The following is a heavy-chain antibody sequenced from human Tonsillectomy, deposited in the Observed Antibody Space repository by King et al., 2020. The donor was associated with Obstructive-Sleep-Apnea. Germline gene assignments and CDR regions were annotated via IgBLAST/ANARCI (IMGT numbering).Heavy chain of an antibody. D-gene: IGHD5-18*01. CDR3: ARSDTAMAPFDY. CDR2: INPNTGGT. CDR1: GYTFTGYY. V-gene: IGHV1-2*04. J-gene: IGHJ4*02. Sequence: HVQLVQSGAEVKKPGASVKVSCKASGYTFTGYYMHWVRQAPGQGLEWMGWINPNTGGTNYAQKFQGWVTMTRDTSINTAYMELSRLRSDDTAVYYCARSDTAMAPFDYWGQGTLVTVSS.